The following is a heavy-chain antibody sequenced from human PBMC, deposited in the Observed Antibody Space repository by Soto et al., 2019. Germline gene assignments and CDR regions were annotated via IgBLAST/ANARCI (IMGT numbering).Heavy chain of an antibody. J-gene: IGHJ6*02. CDR1: GYTFTSYD. CDR3: ARLQDGLGNYDFWSGYLAYYYGMDV. D-gene: IGHD3-3*01. V-gene: IGHV1-8*01. Sequence: ASVKVSCKASGYTFTSYDINWVRQATGQGLEWMGWMNPNSGNTGYAQKFQGRVTMTRNNSISTAYMELSSLRSEDTAVYYCARLQDGLGNYDFWSGYLAYYYGMDVWGQGTTVTVSS. CDR2: MNPNSGNT.